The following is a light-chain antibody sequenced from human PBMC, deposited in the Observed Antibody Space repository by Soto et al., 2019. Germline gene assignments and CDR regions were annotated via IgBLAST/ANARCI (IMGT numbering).Light chain of an antibody. CDR3: QQSHITQYS. CDR1: QSVTNSY. CDR2: GAL. J-gene: IGKJ2*03. V-gene: IGKV3-20*01. Sequence: ETVLTQSPGTLSLSPGERATLSCRASQSVTNSYLAWYQQKPGQAPRLLIYGALSRATGIPDRFSGSGSGTDFTLTISRLEPEDFAVYYCQQSHITQYSFGQGTTLEIK.